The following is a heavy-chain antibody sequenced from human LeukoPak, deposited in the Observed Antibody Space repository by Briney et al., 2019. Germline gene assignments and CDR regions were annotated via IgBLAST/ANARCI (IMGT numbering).Heavy chain of an antibody. V-gene: IGHV3-64*01. CDR3: AATITGGNYYYMDV. Sequence: GGSLRLSCAASGFTFSRSATHWVRQAPGKGLESVSGITSGGGSTYYANSVKGRFIISRDNSKNTLYLQMGSLGAEDMAVYYCAATITGGNYYYMDVWGKGTTVTVSS. D-gene: IGHD3-3*01. CDR2: ITSGGGST. J-gene: IGHJ6*03. CDR1: GFTFSRSA.